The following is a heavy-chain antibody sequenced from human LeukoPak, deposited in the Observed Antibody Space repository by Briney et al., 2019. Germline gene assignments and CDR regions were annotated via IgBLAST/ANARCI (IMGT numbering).Heavy chain of an antibody. CDR1: GFTFSSYA. V-gene: IGHV3-23*01. J-gene: IGHJ4*02. CDR3: AKVRYSSSSFDY. Sequence: PGGSPRLSCAASGFTFSSYAMSWVRQAPGKGLEWVSAISGGGGSTYYADSVKGRFTISRDNSKNTLYLQMNSLRAEDTAVYYCAKVRYSSSSFDYWGQGTLVTVSS. CDR2: ISGGGGST. D-gene: IGHD6-13*01.